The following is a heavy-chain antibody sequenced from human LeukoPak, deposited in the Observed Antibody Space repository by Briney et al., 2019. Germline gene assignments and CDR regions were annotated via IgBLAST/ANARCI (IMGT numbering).Heavy chain of an antibody. CDR3: AKGLFYDSGDHYYFDY. V-gene: IGHV3-23*01. Sequence: GGSLALSCAASGFTFSTYAMTWVRQAPGKGLEWVSGIGHSGADTYYADSVKGRFTISRDNSKNTLYLQVNSLRAEDTAIYYCAKGLFYDSGDHYYFDYWGQGTLVTVSS. D-gene: IGHD3-22*01. CDR2: IGHSGADT. J-gene: IGHJ4*02. CDR1: GFTFSTYA.